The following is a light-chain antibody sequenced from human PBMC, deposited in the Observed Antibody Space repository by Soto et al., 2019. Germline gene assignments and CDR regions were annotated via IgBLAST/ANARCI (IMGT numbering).Light chain of an antibody. J-gene: IGLJ1*01. Sequence: SVLTQPPSVSGAPGQRVTISCSGISSNIGAGYDVQWYRQFPGTAPKLIIYANSDRPSGVPDRFSGSKSGTSASLAITGLQAEDEADYYCQSYDSSLIVSKVFGTGTKVTVL. CDR2: ANS. V-gene: IGLV1-40*01. CDR1: SSNIGAGYD. CDR3: QSYDSSLIVSKV.